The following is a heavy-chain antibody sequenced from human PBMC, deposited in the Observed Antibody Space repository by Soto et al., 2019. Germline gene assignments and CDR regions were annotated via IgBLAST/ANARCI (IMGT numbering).Heavy chain of an antibody. J-gene: IGHJ6*02. V-gene: IGHV4-30-4*01. CDR2: IFYSGTT. D-gene: IGHD1-1*01. Sequence: TCTVXXXSISXADYXXXWIXPTPGXGXXXIGHIFYSGTTYYNXSLKSRLTISVDTSKXXXXXXLTSVTAADTAVYYCARDLWVEPXLYYYGMDVWGXGTTVTVSS. CDR3: ARDLWVEPXLYYYGMDV. CDR1: XXSISXADYX.